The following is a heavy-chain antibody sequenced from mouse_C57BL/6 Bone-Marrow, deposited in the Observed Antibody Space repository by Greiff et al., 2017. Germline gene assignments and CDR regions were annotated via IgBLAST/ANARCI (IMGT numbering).Heavy chain of an antibody. J-gene: IGHJ3*01. CDR1: GFSLTSYG. D-gene: IGHD2-4*01. CDR3: ASYDYGKFAY. CDR2: IWSGGST. V-gene: IGHV2-2*01. Sequence: VQRVESGPGLVQPSQSLSITCTVSGFSLTSYGVHWVRQSPGKGLEWLGVIWSGGSTDYNAAFISRLSISKDNSKSQVFFKMNSLQADDTAIYYCASYDYGKFAYWGQGTLVTVSA.